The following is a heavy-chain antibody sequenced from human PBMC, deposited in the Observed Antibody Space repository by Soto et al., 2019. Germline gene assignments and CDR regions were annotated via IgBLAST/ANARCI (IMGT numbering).Heavy chain of an antibody. Sequence: ASVKVSCKASGYTFTTYDISWVRQALGQGLEWMGRISTYNGNTNYPQSLQGRLTMTTDTSTTTAYMELRNLRSDDTAVYYCARDPYHVLMVNAPNLYGMDVWG. CDR2: ISTYNGNT. CDR3: ARDPYHVLMVNAPNLYGMDV. D-gene: IGHD2-8*01. V-gene: IGHV1-18*01. J-gene: IGHJ6*02. CDR1: GYTFTTYD.